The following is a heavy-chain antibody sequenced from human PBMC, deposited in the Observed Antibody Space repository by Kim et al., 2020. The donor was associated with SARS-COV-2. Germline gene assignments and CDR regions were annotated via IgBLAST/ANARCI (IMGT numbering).Heavy chain of an antibody. J-gene: IGHJ4*02. CDR3: ARASDRHEFDY. CDR2: IYYSGSN. CDR1: GGSISSYY. V-gene: IGHV4-59*01. Sequence: SETLSLTCTVSGGSISSYYWSWIRQPPGKGLEWMGYIYYSGSNNYNPSLKSRVTISVDTSKNQIPLKLSSVTAADTAAYYCARASDRHEFDYWGQGTLVTVSS.